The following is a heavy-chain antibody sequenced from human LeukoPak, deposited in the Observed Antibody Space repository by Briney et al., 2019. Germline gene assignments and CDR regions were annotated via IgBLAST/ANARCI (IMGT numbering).Heavy chain of an antibody. Sequence: SETLSLTCTVSGGSISSYYWSWIRQPPGKGLEWIGYIYYSGSTDYNPSLKSRVTISVDTSKNQFSLKLSSATAADMAVYYCARDFPDSSSSRRFDYWGQGTLVTVSS. V-gene: IGHV4-59*01. CDR3: ARDFPDSSSSRRFDY. J-gene: IGHJ4*02. CDR2: IYYSGST. CDR1: GGSISSYY. D-gene: IGHD6-6*01.